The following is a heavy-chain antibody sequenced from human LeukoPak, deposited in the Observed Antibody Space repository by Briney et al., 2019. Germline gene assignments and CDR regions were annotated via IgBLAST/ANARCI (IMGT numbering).Heavy chain of an antibody. CDR1: GFTFDDYC. CDR2: INWNGGST. D-gene: IGHD6-19*01. CDR3: ARDYYSSGWYLDAFDI. Sequence: AGSLRLSCAASGFTFDDYCMSWVRQAPGKGLEWVSGINWNGGSTGYADSVKGRFTISRDNAKNSLYLQMNSLRAEDTAVYYCARDYYSSGWYLDAFDIWGQGTMVTVSS. J-gene: IGHJ3*02. V-gene: IGHV3-20*04.